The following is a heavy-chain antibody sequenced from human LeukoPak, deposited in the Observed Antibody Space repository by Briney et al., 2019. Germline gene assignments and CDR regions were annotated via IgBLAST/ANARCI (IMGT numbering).Heavy chain of an antibody. CDR1: GYTFTSYG. Sequence: ASVKVSCKASGYTFTSYGISWVRQAPGQGLEWMGIINPSGGSTTYAQKFQGRVIVSRDTSTSRVYMELYSLRSEDTAVYYCARGGRDYGDFLAGRWGQGTLVTVSS. CDR3: ARGGRDYGDFLAGR. V-gene: IGHV1-46*01. J-gene: IGHJ4*02. CDR2: INPSGGST. D-gene: IGHD4-17*01.